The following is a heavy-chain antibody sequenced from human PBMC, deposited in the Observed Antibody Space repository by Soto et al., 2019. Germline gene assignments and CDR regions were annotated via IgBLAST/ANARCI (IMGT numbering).Heavy chain of an antibody. D-gene: IGHD3-10*01. CDR2: IGGSGGST. CDR3: AKGEAGLRGFGDDDYDSMDV. CDR1: GFTFSSYA. V-gene: IGHV3-23*01. J-gene: IGHJ6*04. Sequence: EVQLLESGGGLVQPGGSLRLSCAASGFTFSSYAMNWVRQAPGQGLEWVSAIGGSGGSTYYADSVKGRFTISRDNSKNTLERQRNSLRAEDTAVEYCAKGEAGLRGFGDDDYDSMDVWGKGTTVTVSS.